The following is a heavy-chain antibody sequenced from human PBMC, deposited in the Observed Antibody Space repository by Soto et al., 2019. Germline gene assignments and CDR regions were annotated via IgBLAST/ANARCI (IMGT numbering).Heavy chain of an antibody. D-gene: IGHD6-6*01. Sequence: ASVKVSCKASGGTFSSYAISWVRQAPGQGLEWMGGIIPIFGTANYAQKFQGRVTITADKSTSTAYMELSSLRSEDTAVHYCAREPGSSSSGLWGFDPWGQGTLVTVSS. V-gene: IGHV1-69*06. CDR3: AREPGSSSSGLWGFDP. J-gene: IGHJ5*02. CDR1: GGTFSSYA. CDR2: IIPIFGTA.